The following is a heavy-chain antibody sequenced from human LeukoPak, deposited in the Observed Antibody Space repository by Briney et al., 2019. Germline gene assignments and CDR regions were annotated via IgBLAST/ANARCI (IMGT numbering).Heavy chain of an antibody. CDR3: ARGDWVA. J-gene: IGHJ4*02. Sequence: GASVKVSCKASGYTFSRSDMNWVRQAPGQGLEWMGWININTGNPTYVQHFTGRFVFSLDTSVSTAYLQISSLKAEDTAVYYCARGDWVAWGQGTLVTVSS. CDR1: GYTFSRSD. D-gene: IGHD3-9*01. V-gene: IGHV7-4-1*02. CDR2: ININTGNP.